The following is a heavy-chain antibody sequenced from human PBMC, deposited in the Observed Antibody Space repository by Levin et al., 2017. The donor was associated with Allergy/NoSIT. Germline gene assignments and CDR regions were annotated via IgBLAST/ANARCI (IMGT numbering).Heavy chain of an antibody. CDR2: MNPNSGNT. J-gene: IGHJ4*02. V-gene: IGHV1-8*01. D-gene: IGHD6-19*01. Sequence: ASVKVSCKASGYTFTSYDINWVRQATGQGLEWMGWMNPNSGNTGYAQKFQGRVTMTRNTSISTAYMELSSLRSEDTAVYYCATGPRKQWLVQGYDYWGQGTLVTVSS. CDR3: ATGPRKQWLVQGYDY. CDR1: GYTFTSYD.